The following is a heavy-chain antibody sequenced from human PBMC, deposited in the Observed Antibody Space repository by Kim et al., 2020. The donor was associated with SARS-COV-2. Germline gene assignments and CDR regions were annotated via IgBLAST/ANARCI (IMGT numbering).Heavy chain of an antibody. D-gene: IGHD5-18*01. V-gene: IGHV3-72*01. CDR3: LAVDTLSRRWFDP. CDR1: GFTFSDHY. Sequence: GGSLRLSCAASGFTFSDHYMDWVRQAPGKGLEWVGRSTNKANSYNTQYAASVKGRFTISRDDSKTSLYLQMNSLKTEDTAVYFCLAVDTLSRRWFDPRGQGTLVTVSS. J-gene: IGHJ5*02. CDR2: STNKANSYNT.